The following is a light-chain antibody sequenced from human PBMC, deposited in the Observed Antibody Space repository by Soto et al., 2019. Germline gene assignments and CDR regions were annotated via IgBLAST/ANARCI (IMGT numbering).Light chain of an antibody. J-gene: IGKJ5*01. CDR2: DAS. CDR3: QQYDNRPPYT. Sequence: IQMTQSPSSLSASVGDRVTITCQASQDISNYLNWYQQKPGKAPKLLIYDASNLETGVPSRFSGSGSGTDFTFTISSLQPEDIATYYCQQYDNRPPYTLGQGTRLEIK. V-gene: IGKV1-33*01. CDR1: QDISNY.